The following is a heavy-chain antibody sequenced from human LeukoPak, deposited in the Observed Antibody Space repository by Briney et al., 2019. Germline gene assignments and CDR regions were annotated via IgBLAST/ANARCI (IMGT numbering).Heavy chain of an antibody. Sequence: GESLKISCKGSGYSFTSYWIGWVRQMTGKGLEWMGIIYPGDSDTRYSPSFQGQVTISADKSISTAYLQWSSLKASDTAMYYCARPGYSSRDYYYGMDVWGQGTTVTVSS. D-gene: IGHD6-13*01. CDR1: GYSFTSYW. J-gene: IGHJ6*02. CDR2: IYPGDSDT. V-gene: IGHV5-51*01. CDR3: ARPGYSSRDYYYGMDV.